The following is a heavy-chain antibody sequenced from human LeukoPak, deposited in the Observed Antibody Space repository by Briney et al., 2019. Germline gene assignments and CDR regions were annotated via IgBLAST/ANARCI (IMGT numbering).Heavy chain of an antibody. CDR3: ARGFTIFGVVNDAFDI. CDR2: IDSDGSST. V-gene: IGHV3-74*01. CDR1: EFTFSDYW. Sequence: PGGSQRLSCAASEFTFSDYWMHWVRQPPRKGLVWVSRIDSDGSSTSNADYVKGRFTISRDTAKNTVYLQMNSLRAEDTAVYYCARGFTIFGVVNDAFDIWGQGTMVTVSS. D-gene: IGHD3-3*01. J-gene: IGHJ3*02.